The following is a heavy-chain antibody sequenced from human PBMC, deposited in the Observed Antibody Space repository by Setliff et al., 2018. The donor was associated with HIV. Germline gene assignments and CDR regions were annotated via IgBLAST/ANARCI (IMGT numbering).Heavy chain of an antibody. CDR2: IYTSGST. V-gene: IGHV4-61*02. J-gene: IGHJ4*02. D-gene: IGHD4-17*01. Sequence: TLSLTCTVSGGPINSGSYYWSWIRQPAGKGLEWIGRIYTSGSTNYNPSLKSRVSISVDTSKNQFSLKLSSVTAADTAVYYCARDGPQTYGDYERYYFDYWGQGTLVTVSS. CDR1: GGPINSGSYY. CDR3: ARDGPQTYGDYERYYFDY.